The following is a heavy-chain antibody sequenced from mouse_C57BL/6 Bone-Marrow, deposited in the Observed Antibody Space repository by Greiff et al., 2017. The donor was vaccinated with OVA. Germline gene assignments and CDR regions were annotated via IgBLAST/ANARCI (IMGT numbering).Heavy chain of an antibody. CDR3: ARSVDFDV. V-gene: IGHV1-69*01. J-gene: IGHJ1*03. CDR2: IDPSDSYT. D-gene: IGHD1-3*01. CDR1: GYTFTSYW. Sequence: QVQLQQSGAELVMPGASVKLSCKASGYTFTSYWMHWVKQRPGQGLEWIGEIDPSDSYTNYNQKFKGKSTLTVDKSSSTAYMQLSSLTSEDSAVYYCARSVDFDVWGTGTTVTVSS.